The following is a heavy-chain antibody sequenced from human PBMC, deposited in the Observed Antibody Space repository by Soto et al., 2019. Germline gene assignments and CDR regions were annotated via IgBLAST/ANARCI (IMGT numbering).Heavy chain of an antibody. CDR3: ARTEMATVYFDY. D-gene: IGHD4-4*01. V-gene: IGHV4-30-4*01. Sequence: SETLSLTCTVSGGSIISGDYYWILIRQPPGKGLEWIGYIYYSGSTYYNPSLKSRVTISVDTSKNQFSLKLSSVTAADTAVYYCARTEMATVYFDYWGQGTLVTVSS. CDR2: IYYSGST. J-gene: IGHJ4*02. CDR1: GGSIISGDYY.